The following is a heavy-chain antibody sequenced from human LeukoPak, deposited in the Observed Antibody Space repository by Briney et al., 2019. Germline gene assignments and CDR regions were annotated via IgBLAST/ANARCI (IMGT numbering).Heavy chain of an antibody. CDR2: VKYDGSTT. V-gene: IGHV3-74*01. CDR1: ALTFSAYW. J-gene: IGHJ4*02. CDR3: ARDLDWLLFDY. Sequence: PGRSPRLSCAAAALTFSAYWMHSVRQAPRKGLVWVSRVKYDGSTTTSADSMKGRFTNSRDSAKNILYLPMNMLRLQARVVYYCARDLDWLLFDYWGQGTLVSVSS. D-gene: IGHD3-9*01.